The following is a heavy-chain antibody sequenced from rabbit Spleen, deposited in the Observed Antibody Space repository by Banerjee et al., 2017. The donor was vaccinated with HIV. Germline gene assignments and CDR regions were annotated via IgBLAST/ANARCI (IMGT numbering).Heavy chain of an antibody. CDR2: IYTGVSNNR. J-gene: IGHJ6*01. D-gene: IGHD6-1*01. CDR3: ARSTYGYDDYADLYYAAMDL. CDR1: GFSFSSNYY. Sequence: LVEYGGDLVQPGASLTLTCTASGFSFSSNYYMCWVRQAPGKGLEWIGCIYTGVSNNRYYASWAKGRFTISKPSSTTVTLRMTSLTAADTATYFCARSTYGYDDYADLYYAAMDLWGPGTLVTVS. V-gene: IGHV1S40*01.